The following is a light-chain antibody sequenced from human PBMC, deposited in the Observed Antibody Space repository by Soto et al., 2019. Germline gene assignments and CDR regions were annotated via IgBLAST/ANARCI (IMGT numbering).Light chain of an antibody. V-gene: IGKV1-5*03. CDR1: QNIGNW. CDR3: HQYGKSPIYT. Sequence: DIQMTQSPSTLSASVGDKVTITCRASQNIGNWMAWYQQTPGKAPNLLIYRGSSRQSGVPSRFSGSGSGTEFTLSIVSLQPDDFAVYYCHQYGKSPIYTFGPGTRVDFK. J-gene: IGKJ3*01. CDR2: RGS.